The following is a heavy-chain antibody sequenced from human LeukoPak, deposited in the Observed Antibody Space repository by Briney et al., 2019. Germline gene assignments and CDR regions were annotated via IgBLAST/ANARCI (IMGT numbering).Heavy chain of an antibody. CDR2: ISTSTTTI. CDR3: ASWGEGALDN. J-gene: IGHJ4*02. Sequence: PGGSLRLSCEASGFTYSSYSMNWVRQAPGEGLEWISYISTSTTTIYYANSVKGRCTISRDNAKKSLYLQMNSLRVEDTGVYYCASWGEGALDNWGQGTLVTVSS. CDR1: GFTYSSYS. V-gene: IGHV3-48*01. D-gene: IGHD1-26*01.